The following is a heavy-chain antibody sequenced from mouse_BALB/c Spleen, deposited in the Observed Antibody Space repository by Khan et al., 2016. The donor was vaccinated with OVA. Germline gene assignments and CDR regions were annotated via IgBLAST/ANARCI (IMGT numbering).Heavy chain of an antibody. V-gene: IGHV2-6-4*01. D-gene: IGHD2-14*01. CDR2: IWGGGGT. J-gene: IGHJ4*01. CDR3: ARAYYMYDGYYAMDY. CDR1: GFSLSRYN. Sequence: QVQLKQSGPGLVAPSQSLSITCTVFGFSLSRYNIHWVRQPPGKGLEWLGMIWGGGGTDYNSTLKSRLSISKDNSKSQVFLKMNSLQTDDSAMYYGARAYYMYDGYYAMDYWGQGTSVTVSS.